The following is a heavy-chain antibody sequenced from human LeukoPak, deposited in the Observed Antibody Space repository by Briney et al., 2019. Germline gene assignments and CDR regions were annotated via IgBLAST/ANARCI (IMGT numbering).Heavy chain of an antibody. Sequence: GGSLRLSCAASGFTFNNYWMSWVRQAPGKGLEWVANIKEDGTEKYYVDSVKGRFTISRDNAKNSLYLQMNSLRADDTAVYYCARDPGIAAAGTVGYFDSWGQGILVTVSS. CDR3: ARDPGIAAAGTVGYFDS. CDR1: GFTFNNYW. V-gene: IGHV3-7*01. D-gene: IGHD6-13*01. J-gene: IGHJ4*02. CDR2: IKEDGTEK.